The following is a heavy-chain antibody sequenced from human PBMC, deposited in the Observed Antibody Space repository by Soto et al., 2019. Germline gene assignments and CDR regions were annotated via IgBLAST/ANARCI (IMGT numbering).Heavy chain of an antibody. Sequence: ASVKVSCKASGYTFTSYGISWAREAPGQGLEWMGWINPNSGGTNYAQKFQGWVTMTRDTSISTAYMELSRLRSDDTAVYYCARQQLISDAFDIWGQGTMVTVSS. D-gene: IGHD6-13*01. CDR2: INPNSGGT. CDR1: GYTFTSYG. J-gene: IGHJ3*02. CDR3: ARQQLISDAFDI. V-gene: IGHV1-2*04.